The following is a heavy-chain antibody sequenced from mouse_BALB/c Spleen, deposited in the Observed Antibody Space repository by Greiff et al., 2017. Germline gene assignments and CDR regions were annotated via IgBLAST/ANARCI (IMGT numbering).Heavy chain of an antibody. CDR2: IWAGGST. D-gene: IGHD6-2*01. CDR3: ARDNLSYWYFDV. V-gene: IGHV2-9*02. Sequence: VKLMESGPGLVAPSQSLSITCTVSGFSLTSYGVHWVRQPPGKGLEWLGVIWAGGSTNYNSALMSRLSISKDNSKSQVFLKMNSLQTDDTAMYYCARDNLSYWYFDVWGAGTTVTVSS. CDR1: GFSLTSYG. J-gene: IGHJ1*01.